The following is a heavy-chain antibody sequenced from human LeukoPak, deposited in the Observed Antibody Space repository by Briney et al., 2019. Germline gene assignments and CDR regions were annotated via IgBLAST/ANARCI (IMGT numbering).Heavy chain of an antibody. CDR3: ASPSISSGWYSKDY. CDR1: GGSISSSSYY. D-gene: IGHD6-19*01. V-gene: IGHV4-39*01. J-gene: IGHJ4*02. CDR2: IYYSGST. Sequence: PSETLSLTCTVSGGSISSSSYYWGWIRHPPGKGLEWIGSIYYSGSTYYNPSLKSRVTISVDTSKNQFSLKLSSVTAADTAVYYCASPSISSGWYSKDYWGQGTLVTVSS.